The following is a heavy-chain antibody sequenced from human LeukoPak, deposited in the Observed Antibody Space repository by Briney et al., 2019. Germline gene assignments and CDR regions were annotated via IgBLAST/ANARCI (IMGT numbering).Heavy chain of an antibody. D-gene: IGHD3-10*01. CDR2: ICYDGNNK. V-gene: IGHV3-33*01. Sequence: GGSLRLSCAAYGFTFTSYGMHWVRQAPGKGLEWVAAICYDGNNKYYADSVKGRFTISRDNSKNTLYLQRNSLRAEDTAVYYCARDRGSGSYYVVHWGQGTLVTVSS. J-gene: IGHJ4*02. CDR1: GFTFTSYG. CDR3: ARDRGSGSYYVVH.